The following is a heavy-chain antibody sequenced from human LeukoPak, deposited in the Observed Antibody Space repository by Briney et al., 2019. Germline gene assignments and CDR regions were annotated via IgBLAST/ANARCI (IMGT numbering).Heavy chain of an antibody. D-gene: IGHD1/OR15-1a*01. Sequence: GGSLRLSCAASGFPFSAYWMHWARQGPGKGLVWVSCINGDGSNIQYADSVKGRFTTSRDNAKNMMYLQMNSLRVEDTAIYYCARDPRNKGFDPWGQGTLVTVSA. CDR1: GFPFSAYW. CDR3: ARDPRNKGFDP. CDR2: INGDGSNI. V-gene: IGHV3-74*01. J-gene: IGHJ5*02.